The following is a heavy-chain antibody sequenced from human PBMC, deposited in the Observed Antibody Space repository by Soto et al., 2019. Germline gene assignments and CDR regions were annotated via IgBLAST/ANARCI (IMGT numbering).Heavy chain of an antibody. V-gene: IGHV4-31*03. CDR2: IYYGGIT. CDR1: GGSITSGGYY. CDR3: ARGLWVRGIIGFNWFDP. Sequence: QVQLQELGPGLVKPSQTLSLTCSVSGGSITSGGYYWNWIRQHPGKGLEWIGYIYYGGITYYNPSLKSRSTIPVDTSKNQFSLKLGSATAAYTAMYYCARGLWVRGIIGFNWFDPWGQGTLVTVSS. J-gene: IGHJ5*02. D-gene: IGHD3-10*01.